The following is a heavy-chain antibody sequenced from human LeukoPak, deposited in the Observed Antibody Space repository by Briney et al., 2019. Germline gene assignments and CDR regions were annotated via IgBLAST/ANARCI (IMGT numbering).Heavy chain of an antibody. CDR3: ARGLTTRAGWFDP. CDR2: INHSGST. J-gene: IGHJ5*02. V-gene: IGHV4-34*01. Sequence: SETLSLTCAVYGGSFSGYYWRWIRQPPGKGLNWIGEINHSGSTNYNPSLKSRVTISVDTSKNQFSLKLSSVTAADTAVYYCARGLTTRAGWFDPWGQGTLVTVSS. CDR1: GGSFSGYY. D-gene: IGHD1-1*01.